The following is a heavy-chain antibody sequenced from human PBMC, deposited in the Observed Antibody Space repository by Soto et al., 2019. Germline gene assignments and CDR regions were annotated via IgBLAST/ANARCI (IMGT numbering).Heavy chain of an antibody. V-gene: IGHV1-24*01. CDR2: FDPEDGET. CDR1: GYTLTELS. Sequence: GASVKVSYKVSGYTLTELSMHWVRQAPGKGLEWMGGFDPEDGETIYAQKFQGRVTMTEDTSTDTAYMELSSLRSEDTAVYYCATVDYYDSSGYYSYWGQGTLVTVSS. CDR3: ATVDYYDSSGYYSY. D-gene: IGHD3-22*01. J-gene: IGHJ4*02.